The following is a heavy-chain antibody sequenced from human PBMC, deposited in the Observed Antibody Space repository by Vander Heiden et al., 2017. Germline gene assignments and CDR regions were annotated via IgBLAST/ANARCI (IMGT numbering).Heavy chain of an antibody. CDR1: GFIFSNAW. CDR2: MKSKTHGGTA. V-gene: IGHV3-15*01. J-gene: IGHJ4*02. CDR3: TTGSLVVETGSEDH. D-gene: IGHD2-21*02. Sequence: EVVLVGSGGGLVMPGGYLRLSCAASGFIFSNAWMSWFRQTPGKGLEWVGRMKSKTHGGTADYAAPVKGRFTISRDDSRNTLYLQMNSLKVEDTAVYYCTTGSLVVETGSEDHWGQGTLVTVSS.